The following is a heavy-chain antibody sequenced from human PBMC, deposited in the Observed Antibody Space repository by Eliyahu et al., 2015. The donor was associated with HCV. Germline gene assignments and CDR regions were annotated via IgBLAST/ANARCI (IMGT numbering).Heavy chain of an antibody. Sequence: QVQLQESGPGLVKPSETLSLTCTVSGGSISNYYWSWIRQPPGKGLEWIGYIYSSGTPNYNPSLRSRVTISVDTSKNQFSLKLSSVTAADTAVYYCARLGYSSSSGFYFDYWGQGTLVTVSS. CDR1: GGSISNYY. V-gene: IGHV4-59*08. CDR2: IYSSGTP. J-gene: IGHJ4*02. CDR3: ARLGYSSSSGFYFDY. D-gene: IGHD6-6*01.